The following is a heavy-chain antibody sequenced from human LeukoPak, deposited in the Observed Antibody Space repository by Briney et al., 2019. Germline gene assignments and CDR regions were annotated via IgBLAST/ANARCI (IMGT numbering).Heavy chain of an antibody. CDR3: ARSRQASGLFNS. D-gene: IGHD3-10*01. CDR2: IYYSGST. J-gene: IGHJ5*01. CDR1: GGSISSYY. V-gene: IGHV4-59*12. Sequence: SETLSLTCTVSGGSISSYYWSWIRQPPGKGLEWIGYIYYSGSTNYNPSLKSRFTISVDRPKNQFFLNVTSLTAADTAVYYCARSRQASGLFNSWGQGTLVVVSS.